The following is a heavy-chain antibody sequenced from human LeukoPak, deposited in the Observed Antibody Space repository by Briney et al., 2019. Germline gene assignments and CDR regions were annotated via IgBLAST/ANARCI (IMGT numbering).Heavy chain of an antibody. CDR2: IYSNGST. CDR3: ARDFCSSDARPFRDDAFDL. V-gene: IGHV3-53*01. CDR1: GFIVSSNY. J-gene: IGHJ3*01. Sequence: GGSLRLSCAASGFIVSSNYMNWVRQAPGKGLEWVSIIYSNGSTFYADSVKGRFTVSRDTFKNILSLQMNSLRAEDTAKYYCARDFCSSDARPFRDDAFDLWGQGTMVTVSS. D-gene: IGHD2-2*01.